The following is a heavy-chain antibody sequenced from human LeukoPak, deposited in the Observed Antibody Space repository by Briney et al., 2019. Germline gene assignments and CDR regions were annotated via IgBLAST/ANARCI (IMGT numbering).Heavy chain of an antibody. J-gene: IGHJ6*02. CDR2: ISWNSGNI. Sequence: GGSLRLSCAAYGFTFDDYAIHWVRQAPGKGLEWLSGISWNSGNIDYADSVKGRFTISRDNAKNSLYLQMNSLRAEDTALYYCAKAATTRTYYYGMDVWGQGTTVTVSS. V-gene: IGHV3-9*01. CDR3: AKAATTRTYYYGMDV. D-gene: IGHD2-2*01. CDR1: GFTFDDYA.